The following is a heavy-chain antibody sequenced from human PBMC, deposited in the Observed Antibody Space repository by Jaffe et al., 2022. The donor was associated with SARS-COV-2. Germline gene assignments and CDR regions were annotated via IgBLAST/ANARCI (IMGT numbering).Heavy chain of an antibody. CDR3: ARTYGSGSYYTQFDY. CDR2: IYPGDSDT. D-gene: IGHD3-10*01. CDR1: GYGFTIYW. Sequence: EVQLVQSGAEVKKPGESLKISCKGSGYGFTIYWIGWVRQMPGKGLEWMGIIYPGDSDTRYSPSFQGQVTISADKSVSTAYLQWSSLKASDTAMYYCARTYGSGSYYTQFDYWGQGTLVTVSS. V-gene: IGHV5-51*01. J-gene: IGHJ4*02.